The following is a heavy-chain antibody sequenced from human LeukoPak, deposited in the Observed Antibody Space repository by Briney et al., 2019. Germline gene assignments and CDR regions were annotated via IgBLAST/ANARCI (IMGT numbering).Heavy chain of an antibody. Sequence: PGGSLRLSCVASGFPFRSYAMTWVRQSPGKGLEWVAIIYSGGSTYYADSVKGRFTISRHNSKNTLYLQMDSLRAEDTAVYYCARVMGGSTYGSHFDYWGQGTVVTVSS. V-gene: IGHV3-53*04. J-gene: IGHJ4*02. CDR1: GFPFRSYA. CDR2: IYSGGST. D-gene: IGHD5-18*01. CDR3: ARVMGGSTYGSHFDY.